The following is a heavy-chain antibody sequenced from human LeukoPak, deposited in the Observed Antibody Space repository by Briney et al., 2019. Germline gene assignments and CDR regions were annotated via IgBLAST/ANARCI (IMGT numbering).Heavy chain of an antibody. CDR1: GGTFSSYT. CDR3: ARDHAEDIVVVPAAINWFDP. Sequence: SVKASCKASGGTFSSYTISWVRQAPGQGLEWMGRIIPILGIANYAQKLQGRVTMTTDTSTSTAYMELRSLRSDDTAVYYCARDHAEDIVVVPAAINWFDPWGQGTLVTVSS. D-gene: IGHD2-2*01. CDR2: IIPILGIA. V-gene: IGHV1-69*04. J-gene: IGHJ5*02.